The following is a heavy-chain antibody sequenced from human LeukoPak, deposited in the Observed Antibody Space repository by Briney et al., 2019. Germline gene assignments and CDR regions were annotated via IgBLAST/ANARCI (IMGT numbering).Heavy chain of an antibody. V-gene: IGHV3-23*01. CDR3: AKDSIERNGVYDAFDV. J-gene: IGHJ3*01. CDR2: IGGGGVDR. CDR1: GFTFTNYA. D-gene: IGHD2-8*01. Sequence: GGSLRLSCAASGFTFTNYAMNWVRQAPGKGLEWVSHIGGGGVDREYEESVKGRFTVSRDNSRNSLYLQMNSLRGEDTAIYYCAKDSIERNGVYDAFDVWGHGTKVTVAS.